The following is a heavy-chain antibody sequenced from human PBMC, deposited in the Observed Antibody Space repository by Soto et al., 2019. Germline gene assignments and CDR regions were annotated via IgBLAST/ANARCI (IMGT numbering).Heavy chain of an antibody. D-gene: IGHD6-13*01. CDR2: ISGGGSTT. CDR1: GFTFSSYA. CDR3: ARDQAAGGTISRYFQD. Sequence: EVQLLESGGGLVQPEGSLRLSCEASGFTFSSYAMSWVRQAPGKGLEWVSGISGGGSTTYYADSVQGRFTISRDNSKNTVYLQVKSLRAEDTAVYYCARDQAAGGTISRYFQDWGPGTLVTVSS. V-gene: IGHV3-23*01. J-gene: IGHJ1*01.